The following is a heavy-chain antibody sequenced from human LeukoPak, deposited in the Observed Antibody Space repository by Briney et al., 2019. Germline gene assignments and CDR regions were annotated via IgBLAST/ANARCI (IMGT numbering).Heavy chain of an antibody. Sequence: KSGGSLRLSCAASGFTFSSSWMTWVRQAPGKRLEWVSSISSSSSYIYYADSVKGRFTISRDNAKNSLYLQMNSLRAEDTAVYYCTRGGGRGVDYWGQGTLVTVSS. V-gene: IGHV3-21*01. D-gene: IGHD3-10*01. J-gene: IGHJ4*02. CDR2: ISSSSSYI. CDR1: GFTFSSSW. CDR3: TRGGGRGVDY.